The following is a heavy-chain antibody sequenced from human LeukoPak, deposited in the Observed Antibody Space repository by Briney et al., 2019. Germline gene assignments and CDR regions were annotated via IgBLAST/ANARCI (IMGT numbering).Heavy chain of an antibody. CDR1: GFTFSHHW. CDR3: ARTQGHCSGGSCYYVY. J-gene: IGHJ4*02. V-gene: IGHV3-30*03. D-gene: IGHD2-15*01. Sequence: GGSLRLSCAASGFTFSHHWMHWVRQAPGKGLEWVAVISYDGSNKYYADSVKGRFTISRDNSKNTLYLQMNSLRAEDTAVYYCARTQGHCSGGSCYYVYWGQGTLVTVSS. CDR2: ISYDGSNK.